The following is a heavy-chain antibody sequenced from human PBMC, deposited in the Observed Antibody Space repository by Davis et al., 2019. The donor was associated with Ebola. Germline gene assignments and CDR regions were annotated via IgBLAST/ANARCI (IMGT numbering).Heavy chain of an antibody. CDR3: ARRRDYDAFDI. CDR2: INPNSGGT. V-gene: IGHV1-2*04. J-gene: IGHJ3*02. Sequence: AASVKVSCKASGYTFTGYYMHWVRQAPGQGLEWMGWINPNSGGTNYAQKFQGWVTMTTDTSTSTAYMELRSLRSDDTAVYYCARRRDYDAFDIWGQGTMVTVSS. D-gene: IGHD2-21*01. CDR1: GYTFTGYY.